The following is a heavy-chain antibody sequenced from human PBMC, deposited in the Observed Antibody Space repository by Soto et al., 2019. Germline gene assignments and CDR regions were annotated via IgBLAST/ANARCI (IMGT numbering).Heavy chain of an antibody. CDR2: IWYNGKKN. CDR3: VREGARGGTATPLDY. V-gene: IGHV3-33*01. J-gene: IGHJ4*02. Sequence: QVQLVESGGGVVQPGKSLRLSCAASGFTFSSYGLHWVRQAPGKGLEWVGVIWYNGKKNYYADSVQGRFTISRDTSKNALFLQRNSLRVEDTAVYYCVREGARGGTATPLDYWGQGILVTVSS. D-gene: IGHD1-26*01. CDR1: GFTFSSYG.